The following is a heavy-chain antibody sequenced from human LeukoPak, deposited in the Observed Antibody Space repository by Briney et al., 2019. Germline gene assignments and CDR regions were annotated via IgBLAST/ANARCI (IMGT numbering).Heavy chain of an antibody. Sequence: SVKVSCKASGGTFSSYTISWVRQAPGQGLEWMGRIIPILGIANYAQKFQGRVTITADKSTSTAYMELSSLRSEDTAVCYCASPRALYCSSTSCQTANGAFDIWGQGTMVTVSS. V-gene: IGHV1-69*02. D-gene: IGHD2-2*01. CDR3: ASPRALYCSSTSCQTANGAFDI. CDR2: IIPILGIA. CDR1: GGTFSSYT. J-gene: IGHJ3*02.